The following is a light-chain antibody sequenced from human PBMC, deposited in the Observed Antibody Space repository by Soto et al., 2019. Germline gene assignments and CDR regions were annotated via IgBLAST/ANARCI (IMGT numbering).Light chain of an antibody. CDR1: QSISSW. CDR2: DAS. V-gene: IGKV1-5*01. Sequence: DIQMTPSPSTLSASVGARVTITCRASQSISSWLAWYQQKPGKATKILIYDASSLESGVPSRFRGSGSGTEFTLTISSLQPHDFATYYCQQYNSCLCTCGQGTKLEIK. J-gene: IGKJ2*02. CDR3: QQYNSCLCT.